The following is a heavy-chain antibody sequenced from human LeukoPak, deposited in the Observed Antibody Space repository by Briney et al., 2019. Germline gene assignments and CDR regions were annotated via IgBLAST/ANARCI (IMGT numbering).Heavy chain of an antibody. J-gene: IGHJ6*02. CDR2: ISYDGSNK. CDR1: GFTFSSYA. CDR3: ARNESYDILTGYSLEDYGMDV. V-gene: IGHV3-30-3*01. D-gene: IGHD3-9*01. Sequence: GRSLRLSCAASGFTFSSYAMHWVCQAPGKGLEWVAVISYDGSNKYYADSVKGRFTISRDNSKNTLHLQMNSLRAEDTAVYYCARNESYDILTGYSLEDYGMDVWGQGTTVTVSS.